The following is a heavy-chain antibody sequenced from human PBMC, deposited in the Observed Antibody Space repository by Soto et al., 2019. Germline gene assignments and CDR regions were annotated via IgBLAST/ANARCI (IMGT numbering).Heavy chain of an antibody. CDR1: GYTFTSYG. CDR3: ARGGFAYGYLDF. D-gene: IGHD5-18*01. CDR2: ISTYNVDT. J-gene: IGHJ4*02. Sequence: QVHLVQSGAEVKKPRASLKVSCKSSGYTFTSYGIVGVRQAPGQGLEWMGWISTYNVDTKYAQKFKGRVTMSTDTSTTTAYMELTSLTSDDTAMYYCARGGFAYGYLDFWGQGTLATVSS. V-gene: IGHV1-18*01.